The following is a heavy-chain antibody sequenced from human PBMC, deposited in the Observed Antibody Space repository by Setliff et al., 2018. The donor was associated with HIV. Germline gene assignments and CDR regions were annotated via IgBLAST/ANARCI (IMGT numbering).Heavy chain of an antibody. Sequence: SETLSLTCTVSDSGTYYWSWIRQPAGKGLEWIGYIFYSGSTSYNPSLKSRVTLSVDTSKTQFSLKLSSVTAADTAVYYCARVSSTYWYSIFRNYYYHMDVWGKGTTVTVSS. CDR3: ARVSSTYWYSIFRNYYYHMDV. CDR2: IFYSGST. D-gene: IGHD2-8*02. V-gene: IGHV4-61*10. CDR1: DSGTYY. J-gene: IGHJ6*03.